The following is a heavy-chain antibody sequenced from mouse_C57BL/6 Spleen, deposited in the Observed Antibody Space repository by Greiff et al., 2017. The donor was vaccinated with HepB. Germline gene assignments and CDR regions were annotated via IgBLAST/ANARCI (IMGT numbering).Heavy chain of an antibody. J-gene: IGHJ3*01. CDR1: GYTFTSYW. V-gene: IGHV1-61*01. CDR3: ARGGDSSGYGAWFAY. Sequence: QVQLQQPGAELVRPGSSVKLSCKASGYTFTSYWMDWVKQRPGQGLEWIGNIYPSDSETHYNQKFKDKATLTVDKSSSTAYMQLSSLTSEDSAVYYCARGGDSSGYGAWFAYWGQGTLVTVSA. CDR2: IYPSDSET. D-gene: IGHD3-2*02.